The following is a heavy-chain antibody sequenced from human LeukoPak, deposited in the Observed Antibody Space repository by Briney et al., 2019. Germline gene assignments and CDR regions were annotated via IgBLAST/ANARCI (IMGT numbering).Heavy chain of an antibody. Sequence: GGSLRLSCAASGFSFSDYAMSWVRQAPGKGLEWVSAISGSGGSTYYADSVKGRFTISRDNSKNTLYLQMNSLRAEDTAVYYCATVFSSSNEFFDYWGQGALVTVSS. CDR1: GFSFSDYA. J-gene: IGHJ4*02. CDR3: ATVFSSSNEFFDY. V-gene: IGHV3-23*01. D-gene: IGHD2-2*01. CDR2: ISGSGGST.